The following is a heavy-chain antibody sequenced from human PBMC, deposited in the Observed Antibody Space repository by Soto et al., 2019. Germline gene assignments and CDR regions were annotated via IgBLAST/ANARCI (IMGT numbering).Heavy chain of an antibody. CDR2: IHKTGST. J-gene: IGHJ3*02. CDR3: ARELLFYDSDGFSWDDAFDI. Sequence: SETLSLTCSVSGGSLDSFLWRCIRRSPGKGLEWIGYIHKTGSTTYSPNLKTPVTISVDTSRNQFSLKLTSVTPADTAVYYCARELLFYDSDGFSWDDAFDIWGQGTMVT. CDR1: GGSLDSFL. V-gene: IGHV4-59*01. D-gene: IGHD3-22*01.